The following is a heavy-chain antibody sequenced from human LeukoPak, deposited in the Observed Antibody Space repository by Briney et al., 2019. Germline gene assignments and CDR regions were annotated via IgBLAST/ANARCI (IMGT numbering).Heavy chain of an antibody. J-gene: IGHJ4*02. V-gene: IGHV3-74*01. Sequence: GGSLRLSCAASGFTFSRYWMHWVRQAPGKGLVWVSRINSDGSSTNYADSVKGRFSISRDNSKNSLYLQMNSLRREDTALYYCVKGGGGLATITSLQYWGQGTLVTVSS. CDR1: GFTFSRYW. CDR2: INSDGSST. CDR3: VKGGGGLATITSLQY. D-gene: IGHD5-24*01.